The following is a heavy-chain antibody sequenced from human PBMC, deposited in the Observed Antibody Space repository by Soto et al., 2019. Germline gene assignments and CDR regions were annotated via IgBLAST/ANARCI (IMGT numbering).Heavy chain of an antibody. Sequence: QVQVQESGPGLLKPSGTLSLTCVVSGGSISSIDWWSWVRQPPGKGLEWIGEIEESGRTNYNPSLMAPVSTSTDISRNHLSPHLTSVTAADTAVYYCARAGGYDSRVYWGKGTLVTVSS. J-gene: IGHJ4*02. V-gene: IGHV4-4*02. CDR3: ARAGGYDSRVY. CDR2: IEESGRT. CDR1: GGSISSIDW. D-gene: IGHD5-12*01.